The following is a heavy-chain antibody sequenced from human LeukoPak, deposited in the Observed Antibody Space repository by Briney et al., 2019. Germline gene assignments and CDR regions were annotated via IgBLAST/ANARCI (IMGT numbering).Heavy chain of an antibody. J-gene: IGHJ4*02. CDR2: IGTSSNNI. Sequence: PGGSLTLSCAASGLTFSRYNMNWVRQAPGEGLEWVSSIGTSSNNIYYTDSVKGRFTISRDNAKNSLYLQVDSLRVEDTAVYFCASVTVGNYALDYWGQGTLVTVSS. V-gene: IGHV3-21*01. CDR3: ASVTVGNYALDY. CDR1: GLTFSRYN. D-gene: IGHD1-7*01.